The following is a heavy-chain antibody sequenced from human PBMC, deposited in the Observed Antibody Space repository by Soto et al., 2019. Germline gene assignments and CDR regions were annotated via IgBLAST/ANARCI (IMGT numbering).Heavy chain of an antibody. J-gene: IGHJ4*02. CDR1: GFSFRSYG. D-gene: IGHD3-10*01. CDR2: IWDDGSKM. Sequence: QVQLVESGGGVVQPGKSLRLSCTASGFSFRSYGMHWVRQAPGKALEWVALIWDDGSKMYYGDSVKGRFTISRDNSRNTYYLHMNSLRGEDTAVYYCVRDRTTMLRGPRVSFDYWGQGTLVTVSS. CDR3: VRDRTTMLRGPRVSFDY. V-gene: IGHV3-33*01.